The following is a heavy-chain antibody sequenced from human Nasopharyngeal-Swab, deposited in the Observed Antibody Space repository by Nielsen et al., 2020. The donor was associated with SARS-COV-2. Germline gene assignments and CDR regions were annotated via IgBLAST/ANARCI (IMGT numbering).Heavy chain of an antibody. J-gene: IGHJ3*02. Sequence: SLKISCAASGFTFDDYAMHWVRQAPGTGLEWVSGISWNSGSIGYADSVKGRFTISRDNAKNSLYLQMNSLRAEDTALYYCAKLPVDDAFDIWGQGTMVTVSS. CDR1: GFTFDDYA. CDR2: ISWNSGSI. V-gene: IGHV3-9*01. CDR3: AKLPVDDAFDI. D-gene: IGHD4-23*01.